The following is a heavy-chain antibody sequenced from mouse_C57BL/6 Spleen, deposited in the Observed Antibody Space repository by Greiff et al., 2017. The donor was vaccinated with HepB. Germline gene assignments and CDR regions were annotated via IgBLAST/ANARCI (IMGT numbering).Heavy chain of an antibody. J-gene: IGHJ2*01. D-gene: IGHD2-1*01. Sequence: VKLQQPGAELVMPGASVKLSCKASGYTFTSYWMHWVKQRPGQGLEWIGEIDPSDSYTNYNQKFKGKSTLTVDKSSSTAYMQLSSLTSEDSAVYYCARNRGGNYDWGQGTTLTVSS. CDR2: IDPSDSYT. V-gene: IGHV1-69*01. CDR1: GYTFTSYW. CDR3: ARNRGGNYD.